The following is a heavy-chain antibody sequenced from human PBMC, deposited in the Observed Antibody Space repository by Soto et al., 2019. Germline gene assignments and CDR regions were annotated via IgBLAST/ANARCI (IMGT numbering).Heavy chain of an antibody. CDR2: ISYHGSDK. CDR3: AKDHLTRTVTTGGY. CDR1: GFTFSNYG. J-gene: IGHJ4*02. V-gene: IGHV3-30*18. D-gene: IGHD4-17*01. Sequence: QVQLVESGGGVVQPGRSLRLSCAASGFTFSNYGMHWVRQAPGKGLEWVAVISYHGSDKYYADSVKGRFTISRDNSKNTLYLQMDSRRAEDTAVYYCAKDHLTRTVTTGGYWGQGTLVTVSS.